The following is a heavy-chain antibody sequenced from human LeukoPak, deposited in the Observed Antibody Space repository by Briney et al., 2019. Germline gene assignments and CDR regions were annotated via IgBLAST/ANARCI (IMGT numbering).Heavy chain of an antibody. CDR2: ISYDGSEK. D-gene: IGHD3-22*01. CDR3: ARGGSSGYYPY. Sequence: GRSLRLSCAASGFTFSSYPMHWVRQAPGKGLEWVAVISYDGSEKHYADPVKGRFTISRDNSKNTLYLQMNSLRAEDTAVYYCARGGSSGYYPYWGQGILVTVSS. V-gene: IGHV3-30-3*01. CDR1: GFTFSSYP. J-gene: IGHJ4*02.